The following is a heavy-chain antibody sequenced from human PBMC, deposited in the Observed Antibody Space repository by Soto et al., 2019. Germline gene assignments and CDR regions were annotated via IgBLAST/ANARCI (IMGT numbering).Heavy chain of an antibody. CDR3: ARDPGDSLYSGSYPSSGFYYYGMDV. CDR1: GYTFTSYY. V-gene: IGHV1-46*01. CDR2: INPSGGST. Sequence: ASVKVSCKASGYTFTSYYKHWVRQAPGQGLEWMGIINPSGGSTSYAQKFQGRVTMTRDTSTSTVYMELSSLRSEDTAVYYCARDPGDSLYSGSYPSSGFYYYGMDVWGQGTTVTVSS. J-gene: IGHJ6*02. D-gene: IGHD1-26*01.